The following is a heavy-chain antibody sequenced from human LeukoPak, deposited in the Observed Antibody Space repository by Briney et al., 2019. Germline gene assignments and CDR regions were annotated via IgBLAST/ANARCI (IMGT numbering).Heavy chain of an antibody. CDR3: ARGGYCSSTSCLIHAFDS. V-gene: IGHV4-59*01. CDR2: IYYSGST. D-gene: IGHD2-2*01. J-gene: IGHJ3*02. CDR1: GGSISSYY. Sequence: PAETLSLTCTVSGGSISSYYWSWLRQPPGKGLEWVGYIYYSGSTNYNTSLKSRVTISVDTSKNQFSLKLSSVTAADTAVYYCARGGYCSSTSCLIHAFDSWGQGTMVTVSS.